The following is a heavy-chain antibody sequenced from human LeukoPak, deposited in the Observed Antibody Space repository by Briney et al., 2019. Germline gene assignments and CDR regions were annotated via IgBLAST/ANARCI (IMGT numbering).Heavy chain of an antibody. CDR2: IFHSGNT. D-gene: IGHD1-26*01. CDR1: GYSVTSGSY. CDR3: ATLSALGSPFNI. J-gene: IGHJ3*02. Sequence: SETLSLTCTVSGYSVTSGSYWGWIRRPPGKGLEWIGNIFHSGNTYYNPSLQSRVTISVDTSKNQFSLKLSSVTAADTAVYHCATLSALGSPFNISRQGTLVTVSS. V-gene: IGHV4-38-2*02.